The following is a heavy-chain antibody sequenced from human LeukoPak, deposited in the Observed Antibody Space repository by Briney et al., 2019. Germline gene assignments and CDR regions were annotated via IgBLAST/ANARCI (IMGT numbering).Heavy chain of an antibody. D-gene: IGHD2-2*01. Sequence: LAGGSLRLSCAASGFTFSIYWMSWVRQAPGKGLEWVANIKQDGSEKYYVDSVTGRFTISRDNAKNSLYLQMNRLRAEDTAVYYCARYCSSTSCYSDWFDPWGRGTLVTVSS. J-gene: IGHJ5*02. V-gene: IGHV3-7*03. CDR3: ARYCSSTSCYSDWFDP. CDR2: IKQDGSEK. CDR1: GFTFSIYW.